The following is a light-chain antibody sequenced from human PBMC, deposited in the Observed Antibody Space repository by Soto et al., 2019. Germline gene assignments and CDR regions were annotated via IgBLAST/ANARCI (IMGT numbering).Light chain of an antibody. Sequence: NFMLTQPHSVSESPGKTVTISCTRSSGSIASNYVQWYQQRPGSVPTTVIYEDNQRPSGVPDRFSGSIDSSSNSASLTISGLKTEDEADYYCQSYDSSNHDVVFGGGTKLTVL. J-gene: IGLJ2*01. V-gene: IGLV6-57*03. CDR2: EDN. CDR3: QSYDSSNHDVV. CDR1: SGSIASNY.